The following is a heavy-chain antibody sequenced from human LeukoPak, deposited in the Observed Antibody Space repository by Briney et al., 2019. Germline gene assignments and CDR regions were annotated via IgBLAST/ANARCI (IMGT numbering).Heavy chain of an antibody. D-gene: IGHD6-13*01. J-gene: IGHJ4*02. Sequence: GGPLRLSCAASGFTFSSYAMHWVRQAPGKGLEYVSTISGNGGSTYYANSVKGRFTISRDNSKNTLYLQMGSLRAEDMAVYYCARGGSSWYYPYFDYWGQGTLVTVSS. CDR2: ISGNGGST. CDR1: GFTFSSYA. V-gene: IGHV3-64*01. CDR3: ARGGSSWYYPYFDY.